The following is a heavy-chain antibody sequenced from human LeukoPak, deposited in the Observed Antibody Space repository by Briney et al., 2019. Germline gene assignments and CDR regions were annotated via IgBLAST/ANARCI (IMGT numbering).Heavy chain of an antibody. V-gene: IGHV4-34*01. CDR2: INHSGST. CDR1: GGSFSGYY. J-gene: IGHJ6*02. D-gene: IGHD3-10*01. CDR3: ARVTYYYGSGYYYYGMDV. Sequence: SETLSLTCAVYGGSFSGYYWSWIRQPTGKGLEWIGEINHSGSTNYNPSLKSRVTISVDTSKNQFSLKLSSVTAADTAVYYCARVTYYYGSGYYYYGMDVWGQGTTVTVSS.